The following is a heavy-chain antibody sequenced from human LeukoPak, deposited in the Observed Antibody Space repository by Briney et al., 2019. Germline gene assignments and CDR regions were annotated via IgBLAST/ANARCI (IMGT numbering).Heavy chain of an antibody. J-gene: IGHJ4*02. CDR3: ARDSYYDYVWGSYRPWYFDY. D-gene: IGHD3-16*02. V-gene: IGHV3-48*02. Sequence: GGSLRLSCAASGFTFSSYSMNWGRQAPGKWLEWVSYISSSSSTIYYADSVKGRFTISRDNAKNSLYLQMNSLRDEDTAVYYCARDSYYDYVWGSYRPWYFDYWGQGTLVTVSS. CDR2: ISSSSSTI. CDR1: GFTFSSYS.